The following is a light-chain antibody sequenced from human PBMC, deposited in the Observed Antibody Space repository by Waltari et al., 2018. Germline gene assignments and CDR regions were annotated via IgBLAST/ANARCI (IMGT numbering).Light chain of an antibody. CDR1: KDIMNY. J-gene: IGKJ4*01. CDR3: QQYDYLPALT. CDR2: DAT. V-gene: IGKV1-33*01. Sequence: DIQMTQSPSSLSASVGDRVTITFQASKDIMNYLNWFQQKPGKAPKLLIFDATNLETGVPSRFSGSGSGEDVTFTISSLQPEDVATYYCQQYDYLPALTFGGGTKVEIK.